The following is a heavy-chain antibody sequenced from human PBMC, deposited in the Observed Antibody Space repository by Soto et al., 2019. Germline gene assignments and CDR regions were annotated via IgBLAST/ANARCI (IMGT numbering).Heavy chain of an antibody. J-gene: IGHJ5*02. CDR2: IYATGTT. D-gene: IGHD1-1*01. CDR3: VRDGTKTLRDWFDP. CDR1: GASISGFY. V-gene: IGHV4-4*07. Sequence: AETLSLTCTVSGASISGFYWIWIRKAAGKGLEWIVRIYATGTTDYNPSLKSRVMMSVDTSKKQSSLKLRSVTAADTAVYYCVRDGTKTLRDWFDPWGQGISVTVSS.